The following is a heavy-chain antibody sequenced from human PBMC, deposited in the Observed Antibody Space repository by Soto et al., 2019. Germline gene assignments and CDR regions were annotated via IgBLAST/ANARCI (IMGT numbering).Heavy chain of an antibody. CDR1: GGSISSYY. Sequence: SETQSLTCTVSGGSISSYYWSWIRQPPGKGLEWIGYIYYSGSTNYNPSLKSRVTISVDTSKNQFSLKLSSVTAADTAVYYCARGIAAAGLYYYYYMDVWGKGTTVTVSS. CDR3: ARGIAAAGLYYYYYMDV. J-gene: IGHJ6*03. CDR2: IYYSGST. D-gene: IGHD6-13*01. V-gene: IGHV4-59*01.